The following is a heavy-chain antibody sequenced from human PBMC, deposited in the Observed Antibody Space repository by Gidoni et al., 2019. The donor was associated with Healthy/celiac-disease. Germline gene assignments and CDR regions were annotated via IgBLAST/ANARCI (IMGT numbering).Heavy chain of an antibody. CDR2: IYSGGRT. J-gene: IGHJ4*02. CDR3: ARGSDYYDSSGYFLLDY. Sequence: EVQLVESGGGLIQPGGSLRLSCAAFGFTVSSNYMSWVRQAPGKGLEWVSVIYSGGRTYYADSVKGRFTISRDNSKNTLYLQMNSLRAEETAVYYCARGSDYYDSSGYFLLDYWGQGTLVTVSS. D-gene: IGHD3-22*01. V-gene: IGHV3-53*01. CDR1: GFTVSSNY.